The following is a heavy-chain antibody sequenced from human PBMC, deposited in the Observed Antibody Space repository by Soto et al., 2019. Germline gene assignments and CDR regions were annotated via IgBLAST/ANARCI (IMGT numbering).Heavy chain of an antibody. CDR3: AAGVTYDGNFDI. Sequence: QMQLVQSGPEVKKPGTSVKVSCKASGFTFTSSAMQWVRQARGQRLEWIGWIVVGSGNTNYAQKFQERVAITRDMSTRTTNRELSSLRSEDTAVYYCAAGVTYDGNFDIWGQGTMVTVSS. V-gene: IGHV1-58*02. D-gene: IGHD5-12*01. J-gene: IGHJ3*02. CDR2: IVVGSGNT. CDR1: GFTFTSSA.